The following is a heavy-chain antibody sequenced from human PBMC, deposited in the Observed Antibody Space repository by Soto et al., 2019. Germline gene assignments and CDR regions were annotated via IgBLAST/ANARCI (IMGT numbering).Heavy chain of an antibody. V-gene: IGHV4-31*03. D-gene: IGHD1-20*01. CDR3: ARVYGVGVPAAPPGITGTRSPAGFDP. CDR1: GGSISSGGYY. CDR2: IYYSGST. Sequence: SETLSLTCTVSGGSISSGGYYWRWIRQHPGKGLEWIGYIYYSGSTYYNPSLKSRVTISVDTSKNQFSLKLSSVTAADTAVYYCARVYGVGVPAAPPGITGTRSPAGFDPWGQGTLVTVSS. J-gene: IGHJ5*02.